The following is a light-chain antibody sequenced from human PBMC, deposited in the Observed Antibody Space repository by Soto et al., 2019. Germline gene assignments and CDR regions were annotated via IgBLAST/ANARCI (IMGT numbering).Light chain of an antibody. J-gene: IGKJ4*01. CDR3: HNYKSAPFI. Sequence: DFQMTQSPPSLSASVGDRVIVTCRASHAIGKSLAWYQQRPGKSPSLLIYDASTLQSGFPARFSGSGSGSDFTLAISTLRPEDVATYYCHNYKSAPFIFGGGTNVEVK. V-gene: IGKV1-27*01. CDR2: DAS. CDR1: HAIGKS.